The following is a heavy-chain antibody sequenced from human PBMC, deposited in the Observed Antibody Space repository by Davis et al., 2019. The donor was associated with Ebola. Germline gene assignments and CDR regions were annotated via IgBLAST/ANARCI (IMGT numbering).Heavy chain of an antibody. Sequence: PGGSLRLSCAASGFTFSSYAMSWVRQAPGKGLEWVSAISGSGGSTYYADSVKGRFTTSRDNSKNTLYLQMHSLRAEDTAVYYCAKGITIFGVVSMDVWGQGTTVTVSS. J-gene: IGHJ6*02. CDR2: ISGSGGST. CDR3: AKGITIFGVVSMDV. V-gene: IGHV3-23*01. D-gene: IGHD3-3*01. CDR1: GFTFSSYA.